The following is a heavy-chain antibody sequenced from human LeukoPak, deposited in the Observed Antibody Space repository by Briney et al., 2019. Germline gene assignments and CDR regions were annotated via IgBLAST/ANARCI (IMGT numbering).Heavy chain of an antibody. CDR1: GGSISSYY. D-gene: IGHD3-3*01. CDR3: ASGDYYYMDV. CDR2: IYYSGTT. Sequence: PSETLSLTCTVSGGSISSYYWGWIRQPPGKGLEWIGSIYYSGTTYYNPSLKSRVTISVDTSKNQFSLKLSSVTAADTAVYYCASGDYYYMDVWGKGTTVTISS. V-gene: IGHV4-39*01. J-gene: IGHJ6*03.